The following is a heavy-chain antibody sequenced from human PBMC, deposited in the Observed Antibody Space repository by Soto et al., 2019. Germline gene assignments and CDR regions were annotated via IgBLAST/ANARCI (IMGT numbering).Heavy chain of an antibody. D-gene: IGHD1-1*01. J-gene: IGHJ4*02. CDR1: GFSLASTKWG. CDR3: VRTPFINKWEPFDL. CDR2: IFWNDEK. V-gene: IGHV2-26*01. Sequence: QVSLKESGPVLVRPTETLTLTCTVSGFSLASTKWGVGWIRQPPGKALEWIAHIFWNDEKRHSSSLKNSLSMAKDISKSQLVLTMTNLEPGDTGTYYCVRTPFINKWEPFDLWGQGNLVTVSS.